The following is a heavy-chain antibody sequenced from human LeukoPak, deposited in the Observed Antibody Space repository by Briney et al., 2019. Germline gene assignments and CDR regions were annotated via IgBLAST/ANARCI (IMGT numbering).Heavy chain of an antibody. CDR2: IKSKTDGGTI. CDR1: GFTFSNAL. J-gene: IGHJ5*02. D-gene: IGHD3-22*01. V-gene: IGHV3-15*01. Sequence: PGGSLRLSCAASGFTFSNALMSWVRQAPGKGLEWVGRIKSKTDGGTIDYAAPVKGRFTISRDDSKTTLYLQMNSLKTEDTAVYYCTTAGKWFRWFDPWGQGTLVTVSS. CDR3: TTAGKWFRWFDP.